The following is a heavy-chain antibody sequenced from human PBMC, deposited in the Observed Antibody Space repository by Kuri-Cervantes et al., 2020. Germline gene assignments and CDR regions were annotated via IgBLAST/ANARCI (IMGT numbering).Heavy chain of an antibody. CDR2: IYPGDSDA. D-gene: IGHD6-6*01. V-gene: IGHV5-51*01. Sequence: KVSCKGSGYSFTSYWIGWVRQMPGKGLEWMGIIYPGDSDARYSPSFQGQVTISADKSISTAHPQWSSLKASDTAMYYCAREGSSGEGNWFDPWGQGTLVTVSS. J-gene: IGHJ5*02. CDR1: GYSFTSYW. CDR3: AREGSSGEGNWFDP.